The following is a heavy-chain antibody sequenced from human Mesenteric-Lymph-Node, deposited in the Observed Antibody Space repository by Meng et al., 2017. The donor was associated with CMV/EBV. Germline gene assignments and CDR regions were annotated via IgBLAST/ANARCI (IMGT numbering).Heavy chain of an antibody. J-gene: IGHJ4*02. CDR2: IGTAGDT. V-gene: IGHV3-13*03. D-gene: IGHD2-2*01. CDR1: GFTFSSYD. CDR3: AREPYCSSTSCFFDY. Sequence: GGSLRLSCAACGFTFSSYDMHWVRQATGKGLEWVSAIGTAGDTYYPGSVKGQFTISRENAKNSLYLQMNSLRAEDTAVYYCAREPYCSSTSCFFDYWGQGTLVTVSS.